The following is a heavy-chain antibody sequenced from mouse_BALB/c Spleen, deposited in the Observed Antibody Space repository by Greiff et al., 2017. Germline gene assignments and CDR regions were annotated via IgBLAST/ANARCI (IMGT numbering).Heavy chain of an antibody. Sequence: EVQVVESGPGLVKPSQSLSLTCSVTGYSITSGYYWNWIRQFPGNKLEWMGYISYDGSNNYNPSLKNRISITRDTSKNQFFLKLNSVTTEDTATYYCARAHYYGSSYDFDYWGQGTTLTVSS. D-gene: IGHD1-1*01. CDR2: ISYDGSN. CDR3: ARAHYYGSSYDFDY. CDR1: GYSITSGYY. J-gene: IGHJ2*01. V-gene: IGHV3-6*02.